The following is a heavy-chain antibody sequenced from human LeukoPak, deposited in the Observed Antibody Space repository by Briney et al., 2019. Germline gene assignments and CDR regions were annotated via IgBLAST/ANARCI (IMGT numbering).Heavy chain of an antibody. CDR2: ISGGGVTT. J-gene: IGHJ3*02. D-gene: IGHD3-9*01. V-gene: IGHV3-23*01. CDR1: GFTFSSYA. CDR3: AKSNFDWLLYPHGAFDI. Sequence: PGGSLRLSCAASGFTFSSYAMSWVRQAPGKGLEWVSTISGGGVTTYYADSVKGRFTISRDNSKNTLYLQMNSLRAEDTAVYYCAKSNFDWLLYPHGAFDIWGQGTMVTVSS.